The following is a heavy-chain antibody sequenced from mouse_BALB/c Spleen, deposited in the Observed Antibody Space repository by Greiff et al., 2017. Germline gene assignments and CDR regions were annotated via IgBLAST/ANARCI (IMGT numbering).Heavy chain of an antibody. CDR3: ARCPYGNYVSYFDY. CDR1: GYTFSSYW. CDR2: ILPGSGST. J-gene: IGHJ2*01. Sequence: QVQLQQSGAELMKPGASVKISCKATGYTFSSYWIEWVKQRPGHGLEWIGEILPGSGSTNYNEKFKGKATFTADTSSNTAYMQLSSLTSEDSAVYYCARCPYGNYVSYFDYWGQGTTLTVSS. D-gene: IGHD2-1*01. V-gene: IGHV1-9*01.